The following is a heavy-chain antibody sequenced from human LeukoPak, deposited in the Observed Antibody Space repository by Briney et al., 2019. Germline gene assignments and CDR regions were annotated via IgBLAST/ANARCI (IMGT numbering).Heavy chain of an antibody. CDR1: GGSISSSSYY. D-gene: IGHD5-24*01. CDR3: ARALLDGYNDY. J-gene: IGHJ4*02. V-gene: IGHV4-39*07. Sequence: SETLSLTCTVSGGSISSSSYYWGWIRQPPGKGLEWIGSIYYSGSTYYNPSLKSRVTISVDTSKNQFSLKLSSVTAADTAVYYCARALLDGYNDYWGQGTLVTVSS. CDR2: IYYSGST.